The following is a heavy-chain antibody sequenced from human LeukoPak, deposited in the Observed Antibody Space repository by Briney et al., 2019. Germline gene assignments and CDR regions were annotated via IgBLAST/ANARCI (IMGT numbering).Heavy chain of an antibody. CDR2: INPNSGGT. Sequence: ASVTVSCKASGYTFTGYYMHWVRQAPGQGLEWMGWINPNSGGTDYAQKFQGRGTMTRDTSISTAYMELSRLRSDDTAVYYCARPTTTGTTWSAFDYWGQGTLVTVSS. CDR1: GYTFTGYY. J-gene: IGHJ4*02. V-gene: IGHV1-2*02. CDR3: ARPTTTGTTWSAFDY. D-gene: IGHD1-1*01.